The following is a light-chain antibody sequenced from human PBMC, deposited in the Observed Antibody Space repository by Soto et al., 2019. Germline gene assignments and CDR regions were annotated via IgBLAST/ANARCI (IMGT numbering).Light chain of an antibody. CDR1: SSDIGRFNY. CDR2: DVS. V-gene: IGLV2-14*03. J-gene: IGLJ1*01. CDR3: CSYTSSNNRV. Sequence: QSALTQPSSVSGSPGQSITISCTGTSSDIGRFNYVSWYQQHPGKAPKLMIYDVSNRPSGVSNRFSGSKSGSTASLAISGLQAEDEADYYCCSYTSSNNRVFGTGTKLTVL.